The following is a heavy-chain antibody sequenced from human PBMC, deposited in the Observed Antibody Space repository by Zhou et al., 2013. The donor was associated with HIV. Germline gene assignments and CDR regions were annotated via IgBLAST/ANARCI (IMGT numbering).Heavy chain of an antibody. CDR1: GYTFTDYY. CDR3: ARDLLPTTSWTDSYYYGMDV. Sequence: VQLVQSGAEVKKPGATVKISCKVSGYTFTDYYMHWVQQAPGQGLEWMGGIIPIFGTSNYAQKFQGRVTITTDESTSTAYMELSSLRSEDTAVYYCARDLLPTTSWTDSYYYGMDVWGPGTTVTVAS. V-gene: IGHV1-69*05. CDR2: IIPIFGTS. D-gene: IGHD2-2*01. J-gene: IGHJ6*02.